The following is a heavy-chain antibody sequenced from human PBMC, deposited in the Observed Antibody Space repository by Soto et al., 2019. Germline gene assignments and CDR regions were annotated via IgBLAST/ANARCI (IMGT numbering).Heavy chain of an antibody. D-gene: IGHD3-22*01. Sequence: GGSLRLACAASGFTFSSYAMSWVRQAPGKGLEWVSAISGSGGSTYYADSVKGRFTISRDNSKNTLYLQMNSLRAEDTAVYYCAKVYGRIYDSSGYYYDYWGQGTLVTVSS. CDR1: GFTFSSYA. CDR3: AKVYGRIYDSSGYYYDY. J-gene: IGHJ4*02. V-gene: IGHV3-23*01. CDR2: ISGSGGST.